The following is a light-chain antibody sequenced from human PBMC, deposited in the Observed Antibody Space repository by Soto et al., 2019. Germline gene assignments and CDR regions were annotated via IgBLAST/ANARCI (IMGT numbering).Light chain of an antibody. CDR3: QQYVTSPYT. CDR1: QSVSSSY. J-gene: IGKJ2*01. CDR2: GAS. Sequence: EIVLTQSPGTLSLSPGEIATLSCRASQSVSSSYLAWYQQKPGQAPRLLIYGASSRATGITDRFSGGGSGTDFTLTISRLEPQDFALYYCQQYVTSPYTFGQGTKLEI. V-gene: IGKV3-20*01.